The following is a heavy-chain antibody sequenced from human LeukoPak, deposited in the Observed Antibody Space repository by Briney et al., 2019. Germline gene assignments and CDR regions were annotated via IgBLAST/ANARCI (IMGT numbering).Heavy chain of an antibody. Sequence: SETLSLTCTVSGVSISSYYWSWLRQPPGKGLEWVGYIYYSGSTNYNPSLKSRVTISVDTSKNQFSLKLSSVTAADTAVYYCARDRQRGRGYFDYWGQGTLVTVSS. D-gene: IGHD3-10*01. J-gene: IGHJ4*02. CDR1: GVSISSYY. V-gene: IGHV4-59*01. CDR2: IYYSGST. CDR3: ARDRQRGRGYFDY.